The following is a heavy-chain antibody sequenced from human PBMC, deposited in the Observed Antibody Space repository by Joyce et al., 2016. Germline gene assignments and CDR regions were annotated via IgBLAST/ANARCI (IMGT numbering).Heavy chain of an antibody. J-gene: IGHJ4*02. Sequence: QVQLVQSGAEVKQPGASVKVSCKASGDTFTDYYMHWVRQAPGQGLEWMGYINPNSGGANYAQKFQGRVTMTRDTSVSTAYMELSRLRSDDTAVYYCARGGYFGPYYLDYWGQGTLVTVSS. V-gene: IGHV1-2*02. CDR1: GDTFTDYY. CDR3: ARGGYFGPYYLDY. CDR2: INPNSGGA. D-gene: IGHD3-22*01.